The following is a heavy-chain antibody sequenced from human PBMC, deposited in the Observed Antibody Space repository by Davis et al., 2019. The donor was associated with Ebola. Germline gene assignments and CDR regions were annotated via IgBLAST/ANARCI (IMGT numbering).Heavy chain of an antibody. J-gene: IGHJ6*02. CDR3: ARVGGFWSGYGMDV. D-gene: IGHD3-3*01. Sequence: GESLKISCAASGFTFSSYGMHWVRQAPGKGLEWVAVIWYDGSNKYYADSVKGRFTISRDNSKNTLYLQMNSLRAEDTAVYYCARVGGFWSGYGMDVWGQGTTVTVSS. CDR2: IWYDGSNK. CDR1: GFTFSSYG. V-gene: IGHV3-33*01.